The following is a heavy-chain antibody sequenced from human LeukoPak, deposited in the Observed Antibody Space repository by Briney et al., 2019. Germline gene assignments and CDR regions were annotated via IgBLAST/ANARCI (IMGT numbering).Heavy chain of an antibody. CDR3: ARAYTSTRITTYYFDY. CDR2: INPSGGGT. D-gene: IGHD3-3*01. Sequence: ASVKVSCKASGYTFTGYYMHWVRQAPGQGLEWMGIINPSGGGTSNVQKFQGRVTVTRDTSTNTVYMELSSLRSEDTAVYYCARAYTSTRITTYYFDYWGQGTLVTVSS. CDR1: GYTFTGYY. J-gene: IGHJ4*02. V-gene: IGHV1-46*01.